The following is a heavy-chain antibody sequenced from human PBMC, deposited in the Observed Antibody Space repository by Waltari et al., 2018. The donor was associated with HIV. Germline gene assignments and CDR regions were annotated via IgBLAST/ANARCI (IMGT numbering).Heavy chain of an antibody. CDR3: ARSVTGGIVVVPAAYDY. Sequence: EVQLVESGGGLVQHGGSLRLSCAASGFTFSSYWLHWVRQAPGKGLVWVSRINSDGSSTSYADSVKGRFTISRDNAKNTLYLQMNSLRAEDTAVYYCARSVTGGIVVVPAAYDYWGQGTLVTVSS. J-gene: IGHJ4*02. CDR1: GFTFSSYW. V-gene: IGHV3-74*01. D-gene: IGHD2-2*01. CDR2: INSDGSST.